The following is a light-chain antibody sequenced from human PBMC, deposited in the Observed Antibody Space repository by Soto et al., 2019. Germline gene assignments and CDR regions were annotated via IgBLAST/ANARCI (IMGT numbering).Light chain of an antibody. CDR1: QSVSSSY. Sequence: EIVLTQSPGTLSLSPGERATLSCRASQSVSSSYLAWYQQKPGQAPRLLINGTSARATGIPDRFSGSGSGADFTLTSSRLEPEDFSVDYCQQYGSSPMFTFGPGTKVDIK. V-gene: IGKV3-20*01. CDR3: QQYGSSPMFT. CDR2: GTS. J-gene: IGKJ3*01.